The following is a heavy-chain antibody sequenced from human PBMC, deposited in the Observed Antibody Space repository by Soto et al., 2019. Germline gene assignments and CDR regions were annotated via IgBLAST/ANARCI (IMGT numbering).Heavy chain of an antibody. Sequence: EVQLVESGGGLVKPGGSLRLSCAASGFTFSSYSMNWVRQAPGKGLEWVSSISSSSSYIYYADSVKGRFTISRDNAKNSLYLQMNSLRAEDTAVYYCARDLIDGGYSYGYDLDYWGQGTLVTVSS. D-gene: IGHD5-18*01. CDR3: ARDLIDGGYSYGYDLDY. V-gene: IGHV3-21*01. J-gene: IGHJ4*02. CDR2: ISSSSSYI. CDR1: GFTFSSYS.